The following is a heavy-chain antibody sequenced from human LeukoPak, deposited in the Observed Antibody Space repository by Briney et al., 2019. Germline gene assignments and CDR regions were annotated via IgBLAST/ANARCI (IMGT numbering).Heavy chain of an antibody. CDR3: ARSGTIATRRNYIDY. J-gene: IGHJ4*02. CDR1: GYSFPTYW. Sequence: GESLKISCKGSGYSFPTYWIGWVRQMPGKGLEWMGIIYPGDSDTRYSPSFEGEVTISADKSISTAYLQWSSLEASDTAMYYCARSGTIATRRNYIDYWGQGTLVTVSS. V-gene: IGHV5-51*01. D-gene: IGHD6-6*01. CDR2: IYPGDSDT.